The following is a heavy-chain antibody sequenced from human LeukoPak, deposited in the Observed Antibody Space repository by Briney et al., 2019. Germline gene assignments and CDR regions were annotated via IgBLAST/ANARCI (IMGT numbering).Heavy chain of an antibody. CDR3: AKDHRRSASGWLASASNNWFDP. Sequence: PGGSLRLSCAASGFTFSSYSMNWVRQAPGKGLELVSSISTSSSHMYYADSVKGRFTISRDNARNSLYLQMNSLRAEDTAVYYCAKDHRRSASGWLASASNNWFDPWGQGTLVTVSS. D-gene: IGHD6-19*01. CDR1: GFTFSSYS. V-gene: IGHV3-21*01. CDR2: ISTSSSHM. J-gene: IGHJ5*02.